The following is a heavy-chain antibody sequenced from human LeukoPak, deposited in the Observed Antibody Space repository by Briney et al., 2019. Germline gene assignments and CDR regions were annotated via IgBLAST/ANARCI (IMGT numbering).Heavy chain of an antibody. Sequence: GESLKISCKGSGYSFTSYWSGWVRQMPGKGLGWMGIIYPGDSDTRYSPSFQGQVTISATKSISTAYLQWSSLKASDTAMYYCAKLPSSASPQSSFDYWGQGTLVTVSS. CDR1: GYSFTSYW. D-gene: IGHD2-2*01. CDR2: IYPGDSDT. CDR3: AKLPSSASPQSSFDY. V-gene: IGHV5-51*01. J-gene: IGHJ4*02.